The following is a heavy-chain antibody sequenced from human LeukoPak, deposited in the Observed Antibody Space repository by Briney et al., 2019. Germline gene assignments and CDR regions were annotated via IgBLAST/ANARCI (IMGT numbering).Heavy chain of an antibody. CDR3: ARDSDILTGYLAFDY. Sequence: ASVKVSCKASGYTFTSYDINWVRQATGQGLEWMGWMNPNSGNTGYAQKFQGRVTMTRNTSISTAYMELSRLRSDDTAVYYCARDSDILTGYLAFDYWGQGTLVTVSS. J-gene: IGHJ4*02. V-gene: IGHV1-8*01. CDR1: GYTFTSYD. D-gene: IGHD3-9*01. CDR2: MNPNSGNT.